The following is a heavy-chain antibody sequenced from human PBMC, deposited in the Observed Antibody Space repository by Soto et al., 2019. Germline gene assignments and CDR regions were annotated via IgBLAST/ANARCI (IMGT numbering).Heavy chain of an antibody. V-gene: IGHV1-69*12. CDR3: ARGNGRWLQLWHFDL. CDR2: IIPIFGTV. CDR1: GGTFSNYP. D-gene: IGHD5-12*01. Sequence: QVQLVQSGAEVKKPGSSVKVSCKASGGTFSNYPISWVRQAPGQGLEWMGGIIPIFGTVNYAQKFQGRVTITAKDSTSTAYRELRSIGSEARALYYCARGNGRWLQLWHFDLWGRGTLAPDST. J-gene: IGHJ2*01.